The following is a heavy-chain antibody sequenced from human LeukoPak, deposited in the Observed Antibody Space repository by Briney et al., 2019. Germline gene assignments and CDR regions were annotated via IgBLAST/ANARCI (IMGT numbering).Heavy chain of an antibody. CDR3: AREGCSSTSCYPAPNWFDP. D-gene: IGHD2-2*01. Sequence: ASVKVSCKASGYTFTGYYMHWMRQAPGQGLEWMGWINPNSGGTNYAQKFQGRVTMTRDTSISTAYMELSRLRSDDTAVYYCAREGCSSTSCYPAPNWFDPWGQGTLVTVSS. V-gene: IGHV1-2*02. CDR1: GYTFTGYY. CDR2: INPNSGGT. J-gene: IGHJ5*02.